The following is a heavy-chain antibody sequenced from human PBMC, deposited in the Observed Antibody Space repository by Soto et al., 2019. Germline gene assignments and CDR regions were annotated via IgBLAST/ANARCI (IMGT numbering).Heavy chain of an antibody. CDR2: ISTSANTM. J-gene: IGHJ4*02. V-gene: IGHV3-48*03. CDR3: ARDKSYDNVFDY. CDR1: GLSFSTYE. D-gene: IGHD3-22*01. Sequence: GGSLRLSCAASGLSFSTYEMNWFRQAPGKGLEWVSYISTSANTMEYADSVKGRFTISRDNAKNSLYLQMNSLRAEDTAVYYCARDKSYDNVFDYWGQGTLVTVSS.